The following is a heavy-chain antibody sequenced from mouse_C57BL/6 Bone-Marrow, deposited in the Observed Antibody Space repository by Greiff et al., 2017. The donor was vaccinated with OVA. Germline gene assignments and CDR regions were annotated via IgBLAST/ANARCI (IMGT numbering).Heavy chain of an antibody. CDR3: AKNDDYDYDWFAY. CDR2: IWRGGST. V-gene: IGHV2-5*01. Sequence: VMLVESGPGLVQPSQSLSITCTVSGFSLTSYGVHWVRQSPGKGLEWLGVIWRGGSTDYNAAFMSRLSITKDNSKSQVFFKMNSLQADDTAIYYCAKNDDYDYDWFAYWGQGTLVTVSA. D-gene: IGHD2-4*01. CDR1: GFSLTSYG. J-gene: IGHJ3*01.